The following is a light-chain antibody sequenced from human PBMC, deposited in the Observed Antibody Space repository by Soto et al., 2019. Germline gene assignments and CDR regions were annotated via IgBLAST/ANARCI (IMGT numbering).Light chain of an antibody. CDR2: EVS. CDR1: RRDVGTYNY. Sequence: QSALTQPASVSGSPGQSITISCTGTRRDVGTYNYVSWYQQQPGKAPKLMIYEVSNRPSGVSDRFSGSKSGNTASLTISGLQAEDEADYYCISFTSSNSWVFGGGTKLTVL. CDR3: ISFTSSNSWV. J-gene: IGLJ3*02. V-gene: IGLV2-14*01.